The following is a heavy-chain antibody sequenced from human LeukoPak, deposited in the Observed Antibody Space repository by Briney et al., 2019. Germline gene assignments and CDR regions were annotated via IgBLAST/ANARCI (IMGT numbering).Heavy chain of an antibody. CDR2: IYYSGST. CDR3: ARGRGGNSGDS. V-gene: IGHV4-39*07. D-gene: IGHD4-23*01. J-gene: IGHJ4*02. CDR1: GGSISSSSYY. Sequence: KPSETLSLTCTVSGGSISSSSYYWGWIRQPPGKGLEWIGSIYYSGSTYYNPSLKSRVTISLDTSKNQFSLKLSSVTAADAAVYYCARGRGGNSGDSWGQGTLVTVSS.